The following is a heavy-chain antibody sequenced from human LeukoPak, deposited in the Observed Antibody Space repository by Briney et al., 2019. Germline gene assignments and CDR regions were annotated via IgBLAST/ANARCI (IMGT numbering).Heavy chain of an antibody. CDR2: IYYSGST. V-gene: IGHV4-39*01. CDR3: ATAFSSWPYYYYYYGMDV. D-gene: IGHD6-13*01. J-gene: IGHJ6*02. CDR1: GGSISSSSYY. Sequence: SETLSLTCTVSGGSISSSSYYWGWIRQPPGKGLEWIGSIYYSGSTYYNPSLKSRVTISVDTSKNQFSLKLSSVTAADTAVYYCATAFSSWPYYYYYYGMDVWGQETTVTVSS.